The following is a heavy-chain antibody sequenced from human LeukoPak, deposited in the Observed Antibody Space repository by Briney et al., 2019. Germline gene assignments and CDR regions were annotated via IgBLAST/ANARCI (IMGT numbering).Heavy chain of an antibody. J-gene: IGHJ6*02. CDR3: ARDTYDSSGYYYYYYGMDV. CDR1: GGSISSYY. Sequence: SETLSLTCTVSGGSISSYYWSWIRQHPGKGLEWIGYIYYSGSTYYNPSLKSRVTISVDTSKNQFSLKLSSVTAADTAVYYCARDTYDSSGYYYYYYGMDVWGQGTTVTVSS. D-gene: IGHD3-22*01. CDR2: IYYSGST. V-gene: IGHV4-59*06.